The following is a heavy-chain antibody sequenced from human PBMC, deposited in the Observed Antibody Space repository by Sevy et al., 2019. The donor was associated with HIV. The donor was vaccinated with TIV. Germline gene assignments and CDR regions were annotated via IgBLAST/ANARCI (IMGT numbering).Heavy chain of an antibody. J-gene: IGHJ4*02. CDR3: TRDLYGSGWFYFDY. Sequence: GGSLRLSCTASGFTFSDYAMSWVRQAPGKGLEWVGFIKTKTYGGTTEYAASVKGRFIISRDDSKNIAYLQMNSLKTEDTAVCYCTRDLYGSGWFYFDYWGQGTLVTVSS. V-gene: IGHV3-49*04. CDR2: IKTKTYGGTT. D-gene: IGHD6-19*01. CDR1: GFTFSDYA.